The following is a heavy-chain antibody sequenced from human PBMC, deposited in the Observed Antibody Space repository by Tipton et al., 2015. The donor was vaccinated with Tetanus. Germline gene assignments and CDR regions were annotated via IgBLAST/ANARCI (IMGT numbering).Heavy chain of an antibody. J-gene: IGHJ3*01. CDR2: IWYDGSKR. V-gene: IGHV3-33*08. Sequence: SLRLSCAASGFTLGHYGIHWVRQSPGKGLEWVALIWYDGSKRHFADSVKGRFTISRDNSENTAYLHMNSLRPEDTAVYYCARTGYCGSASCYLRAYDVWGQGAMVAVSS. CDR1: GFTLGHYG. D-gene: IGHD2-15*01. CDR3: ARTGYCGSASCYLRAYDV.